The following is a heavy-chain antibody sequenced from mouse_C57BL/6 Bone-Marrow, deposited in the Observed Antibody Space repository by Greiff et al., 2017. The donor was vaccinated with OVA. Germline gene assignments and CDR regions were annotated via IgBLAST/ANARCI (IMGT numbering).Heavy chain of an antibody. V-gene: IGHV5-4*03. J-gene: IGHJ2*01. CDR1: GFTFSSYA. CDR3: AMVPVITTVVATRYYFDY. Sequence: EVKLMESGGGLVKPGGSLKLSCAASGFTFSSYAMSWVRQTPEKRLEWVATISDGGSYTYYPDNVKGRFTISRDNAKNNLYLQMSQLMSEDTAMYYCAMVPVITTVVATRYYFDYWGRGTTLTVSS. D-gene: IGHD1-1*01. CDR2: ISDGGSYT.